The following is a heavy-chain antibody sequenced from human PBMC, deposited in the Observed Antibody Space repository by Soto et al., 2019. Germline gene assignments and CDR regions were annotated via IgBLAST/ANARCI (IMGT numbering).Heavy chain of an antibody. V-gene: IGHV4-39*01. CDR2: IYYSGST. CDR1: GGSISSSSYY. Sequence: QLQLQESGPGLVKPSETLSLTCAVSGGSISSSSYYWGWIRQPPGKGLEWIGSIYYSGSTYYNPSRTRRVTLSEDTSKNQFALKLISVTAADTAVYYCACSIAVSAYFDCWGQGTLVTVSS. D-gene: IGHD6-19*01. CDR3: ACSIAVSAYFDC. J-gene: IGHJ4*02.